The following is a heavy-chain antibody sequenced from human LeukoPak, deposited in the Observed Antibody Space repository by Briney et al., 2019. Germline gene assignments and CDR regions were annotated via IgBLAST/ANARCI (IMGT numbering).Heavy chain of an antibody. Sequence: PGGSLRLSCVVSGFTFSDHYMDWVRQAPGRGLEWVGRIRYKANSYTTEYAASVKGRFTISRDDSKNSLYLQMNSLRTEDTAVYYCAREGKRITMVRGFTPRGYYYMDVWGKGTTVTVSS. CDR2: IRYKANSYTT. CDR1: GFTFSDHY. D-gene: IGHD3-10*01. CDR3: AREGKRITMVRGFTPRGYYYMDV. J-gene: IGHJ6*03. V-gene: IGHV3-72*01.